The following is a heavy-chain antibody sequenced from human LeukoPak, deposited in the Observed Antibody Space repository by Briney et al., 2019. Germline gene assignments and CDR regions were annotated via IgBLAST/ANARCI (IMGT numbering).Heavy chain of an antibody. CDR3: VRSLWSPWYFDL. CDR2: ISSSSGTI. J-gene: IGHJ2*01. Sequence: GGSLRLSCAASGFTFSSYSMNWVRQAPGKGLEWVSYISSSSGTIYYIDAVKGRFTISRDNAKNSLYLQMDSLRDEDTAVYYCVRSLWSPWYFDLWGRGTLVTVSS. D-gene: IGHD2-21*01. CDR1: GFTFSSYS. V-gene: IGHV3-48*02.